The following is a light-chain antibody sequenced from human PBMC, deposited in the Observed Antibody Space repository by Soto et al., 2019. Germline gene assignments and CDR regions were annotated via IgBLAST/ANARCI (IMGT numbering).Light chain of an antibody. CDR3: QSYDSSVSGSKV. J-gene: IGLJ1*01. V-gene: IGLV1-40*01. CDR1: RAAYD. Sequence: QSVLTQPPSVSGAPGQRVTISCTGSRAAYDVHWYQQVPGTAPKLLIYGNNNRPSGVPERFSGSKFGTSASLAITGLQAEDEADYYCQSYDSSVSGSKVFGTGTKVTVL. CDR2: GNN.